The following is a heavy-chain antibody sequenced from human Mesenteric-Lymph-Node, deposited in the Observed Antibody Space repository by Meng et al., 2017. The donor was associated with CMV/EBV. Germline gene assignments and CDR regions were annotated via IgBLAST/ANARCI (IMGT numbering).Heavy chain of an antibody. D-gene: IGHD3-10*01. CDR3: AKDYRRYYYGSGSYYGH. V-gene: IGHV3-23*01. CDR1: GFTFRSYA. Sequence: GESLKISCAVSGFTFRSYAMSWVRQAPGKGLKWVSSISGSGDSTYYADSVKGRFTISRDNSKNTLDLQMNSLRTEDTAVYYCAKDYRRYYYGSGSYYGHWGQGTLVTVSS. J-gene: IGHJ4*02. CDR2: ISGSGDST.